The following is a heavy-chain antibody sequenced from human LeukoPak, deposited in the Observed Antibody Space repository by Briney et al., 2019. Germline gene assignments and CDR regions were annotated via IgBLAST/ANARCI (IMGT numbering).Heavy chain of an antibody. CDR3: ARHGRMGTINPSY. V-gene: IGHV4-39*01. D-gene: IGHD5-24*01. Sequence: SETLSLTCTVSGGSISNSSYYWGWIRQPPGKGLEWIGSMYYSGSTYYNPSLKSRPTISVDTSKNQFSLKLSSVTAAETAVYYCARHGRMGTINPSYWGQGTLVTVSS. J-gene: IGHJ4*02. CDR2: MYYSGST. CDR1: GGSISNSSYY.